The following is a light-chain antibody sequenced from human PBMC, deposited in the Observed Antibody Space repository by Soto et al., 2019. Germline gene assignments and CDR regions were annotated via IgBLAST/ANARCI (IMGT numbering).Light chain of an antibody. CDR3: SSYRSGSSLAV. Sequence: QSALTQPASVSASPGQSITLSCTGTSSDVGGYDFVSWYQQRPGKAPKLVIFEVRNRPSGISDRFSGSKSGNTASLTISGLQADDEADYYCSSYRSGSSLAVFRTGTKLTVL. CDR2: EVR. J-gene: IGLJ1*01. CDR1: SSDVGGYDF. V-gene: IGLV2-14*01.